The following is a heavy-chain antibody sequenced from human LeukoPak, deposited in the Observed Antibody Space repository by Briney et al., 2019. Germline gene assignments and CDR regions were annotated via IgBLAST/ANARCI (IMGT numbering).Heavy chain of an antibody. CDR3: ARVLNILTAGWFDP. D-gene: IGHD3-9*01. V-gene: IGHV1-18*01. J-gene: IGHJ5*02. Sequence: QKLQGRVTMTTDTSTSTAYMELRSLRSDDTAVYYCARVLNILTAGWFDPWGQGTLVTVSS.